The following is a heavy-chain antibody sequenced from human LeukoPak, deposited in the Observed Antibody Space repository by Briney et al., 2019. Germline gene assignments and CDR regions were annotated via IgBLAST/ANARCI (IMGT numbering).Heavy chain of an antibody. CDR3: ARDSGGDTMVRARPFDY. V-gene: IGHV1-18*01. D-gene: IGHD3-10*01. CDR1: GYTFTSYG. J-gene: IGHJ4*02. Sequence: ASVKVSCKASGYTFTSYGISWVRQAPGQGLEWMGWISAYNGNTNYAQKLQGRVTMTTDTSTSTAYMELRSLRSDDTAVYYCARDSGGDTMVRARPFDYWGQGTLVTVSS. CDR2: ISAYNGNT.